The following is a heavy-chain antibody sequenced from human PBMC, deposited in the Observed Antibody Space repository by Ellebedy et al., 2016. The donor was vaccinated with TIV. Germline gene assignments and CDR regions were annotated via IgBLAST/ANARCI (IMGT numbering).Heavy chain of an antibody. Sequence: GESLKISCAASGFTFSNVWMSWVRQAPGKGLEWVAVISYDGSNKYYADSVKGRFTISRDNSKNTLYLQMNSLRVEDTAVYYCARWPSGDAPLDYWGQGTLVTVSS. CDR1: GFTFSNVW. CDR2: ISYDGSNK. D-gene: IGHD4-17*01. V-gene: IGHV3-30-3*01. J-gene: IGHJ4*02. CDR3: ARWPSGDAPLDY.